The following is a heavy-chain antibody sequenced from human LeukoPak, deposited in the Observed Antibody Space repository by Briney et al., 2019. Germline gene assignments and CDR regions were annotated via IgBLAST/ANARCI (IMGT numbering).Heavy chain of an antibody. D-gene: IGHD3-10*01. CDR3: ARDLNGSGSYYGEVDY. J-gene: IGHJ4*02. CDR1: GYTFTSYY. CDR2: INPSGGST. V-gene: IGHV1-46*01. Sequence: ASVKVSCKASGYTFTSYYMHWVRQAPGQGLEWMGIINPSGGSTSYAQKFQGRVTMTRDTSTSTVYMELSSLRSEDTAAYYCARDLNGSGSYYGEVDYWGQGTLVTVSS.